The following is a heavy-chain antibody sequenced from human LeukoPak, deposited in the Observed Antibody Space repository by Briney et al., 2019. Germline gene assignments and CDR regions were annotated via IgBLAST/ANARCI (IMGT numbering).Heavy chain of an antibody. Sequence: TGGSLRLSCAASGFTFSSYAMSWVRQAPGKGLEWVSAISGSGGSTYYADSVKGRFTISRDNSKNTLYLQMNSLRAEDTALYYCAKASFLDHASYYFDYWGQGTLVTVSS. CDR1: GFTFSSYA. V-gene: IGHV3-23*01. D-gene: IGHD2/OR15-2a*01. CDR2: ISGSGGST. CDR3: AKASFLDHASYYFDY. J-gene: IGHJ4*02.